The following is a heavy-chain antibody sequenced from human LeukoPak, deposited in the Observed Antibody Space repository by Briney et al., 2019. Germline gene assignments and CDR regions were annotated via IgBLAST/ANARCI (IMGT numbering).Heavy chain of an antibody. D-gene: IGHD3-22*01. CDR1: GYTFTGYY. J-gene: IGHJ4*02. CDR2: INPNSGGT. CDR3: ASEGSYYYDSSGSIDY. V-gene: IGHV1-2*02. Sequence: GASVKVSCKASGYTFTGYYMHWVRQAPGQGLEWMGWINPNSGGTNYAQKFQGRVTMTRDTSISTAYMELSRLRSDDTAVYYCASEGSYYYDSSGSIDYWGQGTLVTVSS.